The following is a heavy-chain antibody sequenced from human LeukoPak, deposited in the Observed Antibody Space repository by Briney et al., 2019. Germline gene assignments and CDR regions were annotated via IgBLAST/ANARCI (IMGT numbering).Heavy chain of an antibody. D-gene: IGHD3-3*01. CDR3: ARDTYYDFWSGYYTGGASDY. V-gene: IGHV1-69*13. CDR1: GGTFSSYA. Sequence: ASVKVSCKASGGTFSSYATSWVRQAPGQGLEWMGRIIPIFGTANYAQKFQGRVTNTADESTSTAYMELSSLRSEDTAVYYCARDTYYDFWSGYYTGGASDYWGQGTLVTVSS. CDR2: IIPIFGTA. J-gene: IGHJ4*02.